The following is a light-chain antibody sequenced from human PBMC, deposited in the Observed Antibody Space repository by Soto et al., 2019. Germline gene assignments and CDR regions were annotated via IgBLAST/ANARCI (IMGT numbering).Light chain of an antibody. V-gene: IGKV1-9*01. CDR1: QSISSY. Sequence: DIQMTQSPSSLSASVRDRVTITCRASQSISSYLAWYQQKPGKAPKLLIYAASTLQSGVPSRFSGSGSGTDFTLTISCLQSEDFATYYCQQYYSYPYTVGQGTKVDIK. J-gene: IGKJ2*01. CDR2: AAS. CDR3: QQYYSYPYT.